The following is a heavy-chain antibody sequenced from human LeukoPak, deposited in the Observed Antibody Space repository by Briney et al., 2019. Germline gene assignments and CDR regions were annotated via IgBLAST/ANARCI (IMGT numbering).Heavy chain of an antibody. D-gene: IGHD1-1*01. Sequence: PGGSLRLSCLASGFTFDDYAMHWVRQAPGKGLEGVSGISWNSGSIGYADSVKGRFTISRDNAKNSLYLQMNSLRAEDTALYYCAKDMTTFYYYYGMDVWGQGTTVTVSS. V-gene: IGHV3-9*01. CDR2: ISWNSGSI. CDR1: GFTFDDYA. J-gene: IGHJ6*02. CDR3: AKDMTTFYYYYGMDV.